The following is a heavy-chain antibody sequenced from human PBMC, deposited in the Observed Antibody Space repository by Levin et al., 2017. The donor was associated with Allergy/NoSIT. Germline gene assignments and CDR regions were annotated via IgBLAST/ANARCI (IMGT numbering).Heavy chain of an antibody. CDR1: GGSISSYY. V-gene: IGHV4-4*07. Sequence: SETLSLTCTVSGGSISSYYWSWMRQPAGKGLEWIGRIYTSGSTNYNPSLKSRVTMSVDTSKNQLSLKLRSVTAADTAVYYCAAQRLAKPSTAEDYWGQGTLVSVSS. CDR3: AAQRLAKPSTAEDY. J-gene: IGHJ4*02. CDR2: IYTSGST. D-gene: IGHD2-2*01.